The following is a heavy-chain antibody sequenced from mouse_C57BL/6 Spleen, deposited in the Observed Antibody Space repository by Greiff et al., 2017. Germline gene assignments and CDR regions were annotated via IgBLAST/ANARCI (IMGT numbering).Heavy chain of an antibody. V-gene: IGHV1-39*01. CDR2: INPNYGTT. CDR3: ARGGYYGSSWGYFDY. Sequence: VHVKQSGPELVKPGASVKISCKASGYSFTDYNMNWVKQSNGKSLEWIGVINPNYGTTSYNQKFKGKATLTVDQSSSTAYMQLNSLTSEDSAVYYCARGGYYGSSWGYFDYWGQGTTLTVSS. CDR1: GYSFTDYN. J-gene: IGHJ2*01. D-gene: IGHD1-1*01.